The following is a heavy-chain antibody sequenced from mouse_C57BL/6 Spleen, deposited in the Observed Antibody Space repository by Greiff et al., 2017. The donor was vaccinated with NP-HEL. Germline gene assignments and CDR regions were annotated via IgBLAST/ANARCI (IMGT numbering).Heavy chain of an antibody. CDR1: GYTFTNYW. CDR2: IYPGGGYT. V-gene: IGHV1-63*01. Sequence: VQLQQSGAELVRPGTSVKMSCKASGYTFTNYWIGWAKQRPGHGLEWIGDIYPGGGYTNYNEKFKGKATLTADKSSSTAYMQFSSLTSEDSAIYYCARSAQATRYYAMDYWGQGTSVTVSS. D-gene: IGHD3-2*02. CDR3: ARSAQATRYYAMDY. J-gene: IGHJ4*01.